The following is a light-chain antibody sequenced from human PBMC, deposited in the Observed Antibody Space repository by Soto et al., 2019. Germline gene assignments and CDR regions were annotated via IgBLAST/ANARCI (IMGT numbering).Light chain of an antibody. Sequence: EIVLTQSPGTMSLSPGERATLSCRASQSLSSTYLAWYQQKPGQAPRLLIYGASSRATGIPDRLIGSGSATDFTLTISRLEPEDFAVYNCQQYGNSPPTFGGGTKVEI. CDR1: QSLSSTY. CDR2: GAS. CDR3: QQYGNSPPT. J-gene: IGKJ4*01. V-gene: IGKV3-20*01.